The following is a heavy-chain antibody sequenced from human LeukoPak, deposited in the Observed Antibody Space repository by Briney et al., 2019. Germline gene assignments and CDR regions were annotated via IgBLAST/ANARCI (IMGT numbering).Heavy chain of an antibody. V-gene: IGHV1-2*02. J-gene: IGHJ4*02. CDR1: GYTFTGYY. Sequence: ASVKVSCTASGYTFTGYYMHWVRQAPRQGLEWMGWINPNSGGTNYAQKFQGRVTMTRDTSISTAYMELSRLRSDDTAVYYCARDPRYSSSWYLDYWGQGTLVTVSS. CDR3: ARDPRYSSSWYLDY. CDR2: INPNSGGT. D-gene: IGHD6-13*01.